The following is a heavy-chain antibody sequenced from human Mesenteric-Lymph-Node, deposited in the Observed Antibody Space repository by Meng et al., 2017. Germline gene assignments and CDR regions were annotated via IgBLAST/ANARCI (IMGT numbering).Heavy chain of an antibody. CDR2: ISSSGDVI. V-gene: IGHV3-11*01. J-gene: IGHJ4*02. CDR1: GFTFNNYY. Sequence: QVQLVESGGGWVKPGGLRRLSCAASGFTFNNYYRTWIRQAPGKGLEWVSYISSSGDVIDYADSVKGRFTISRDNAKNSLSLQMNSLRGEDTAVYYCARKSGNANILTWGQGTLVTVSS. CDR3: ARKSGNANILT. D-gene: IGHD1-26*01.